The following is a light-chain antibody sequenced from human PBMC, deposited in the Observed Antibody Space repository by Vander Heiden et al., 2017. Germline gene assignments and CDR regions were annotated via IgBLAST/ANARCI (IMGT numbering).Light chain of an antibody. Sequence: EIVMTQSPATLSVSPGERATLSCRASQSVSSNLAWYQQKPGQAPRLLIYGASNRANGIPDRFSGSGYGKEFTLTSSSLQYEDFAVYYWQQDNNLLTFGGGTKVEIK. CDR2: GAS. J-gene: IGKJ4*01. CDR3: QQDNNLLT. CDR1: QSVSSN. V-gene: IGKV3-15*01.